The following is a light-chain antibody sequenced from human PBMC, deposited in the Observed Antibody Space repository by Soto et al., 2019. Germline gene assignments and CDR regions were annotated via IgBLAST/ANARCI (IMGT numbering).Light chain of an antibody. CDR1: SSNLGTGYD. Sequence: QPVLTQPPSVSGAPGQTVSISCTGSSSNLGTGYDVHWYQQFPGRAPKLLIYADNKRPSGVPDRISGSKSGTSASLAMAGLPAEDEANYYCQSYDVSLSAWVFGGGTKVTVL. CDR2: ADN. J-gene: IGLJ3*02. V-gene: IGLV1-40*01. CDR3: QSYDVSLSAWV.